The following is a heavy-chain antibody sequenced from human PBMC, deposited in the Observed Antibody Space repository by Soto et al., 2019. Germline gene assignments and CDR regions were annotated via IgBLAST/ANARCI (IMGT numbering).Heavy chain of an antibody. CDR2: LSGSGGTT. CDR1: GFTFSSYA. D-gene: IGHD1-1*01. Sequence: GGSLRLSCAASGFTFSSYAMSWVRQTPGKGLEWVSTLSGSGGTTYYADSVRGRFTISRDNSKNTPYLEMNSLRVEDTAVYYCARDPGNDEAMDYWGQGTLVTVSS. V-gene: IGHV3-23*01. J-gene: IGHJ4*02. CDR3: ARDPGNDEAMDY.